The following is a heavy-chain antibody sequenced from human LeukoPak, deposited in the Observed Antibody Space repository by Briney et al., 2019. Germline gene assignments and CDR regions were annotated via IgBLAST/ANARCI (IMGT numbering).Heavy chain of an antibody. CDR2: ISSSSTYI. CDR1: GFTFGSYS. CDR3: ARDSTRFDY. J-gene: IGHJ4*02. Sequence: GGSLRLSCVASGFTFGSYSMNWVRQAPGKGLEWVSSISSSSTYIYYTDSIKGRFTISRDNAKNSLYLQMNSLRAEDTAVYYCARDSTRFDYWGQGTLVTVSS. V-gene: IGHV3-21*01.